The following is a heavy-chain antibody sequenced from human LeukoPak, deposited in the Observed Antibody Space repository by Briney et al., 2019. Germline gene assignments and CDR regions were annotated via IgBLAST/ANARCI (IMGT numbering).Heavy chain of an antibody. Sequence: SQTLSLTCAISGDSVSSNSAAWNWIRQSPSRGLEWLGRTYYRSKWYNDYAVSVKSRITINPDTSKNQLSLQLNSVPPEDTAVYYCARDHWFGELLSHNWFDPWGQGTLVTVSS. CDR1: GDSVSSNSAA. V-gene: IGHV6-1*01. D-gene: IGHD3-10*01. CDR2: TYYRSKWYN. J-gene: IGHJ5*02. CDR3: ARDHWFGELLSHNWFDP.